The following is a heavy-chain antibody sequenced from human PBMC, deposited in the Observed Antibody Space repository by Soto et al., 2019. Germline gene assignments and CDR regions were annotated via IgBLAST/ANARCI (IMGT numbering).Heavy chain of an antibody. CDR3: ARDRIAARPRTNYQCYGMDV. CDR1: GFTFSSYA. V-gene: IGHV3-30-3*01. CDR2: ISSDGSNK. D-gene: IGHD6-6*01. Sequence: QVQLVESGGGVVQPGRSLRLSCAASGFTFSSYAMHWVRQAPGQGLEWVAVISSDGSNKYYAESVKGRFTISRDKSKNTMYLQMNSRRAEEAAVYYCARDRIAARPRTNYQCYGMDVWGQGTTVTVSS. J-gene: IGHJ6*02.